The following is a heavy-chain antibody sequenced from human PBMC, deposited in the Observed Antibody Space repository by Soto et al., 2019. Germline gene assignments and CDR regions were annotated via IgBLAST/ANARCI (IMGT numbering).Heavy chain of an antibody. J-gene: IGHJ5*02. CDR3: AKDGPKDGYFANWFDP. CDR1: GGTFSNYA. V-gene: IGHV1-69*15. Sequence: QVQLVQSGAEVKKPGSSVKVSCKASGGTFSNYAITWVRQAPGQGLEWLGRIIPIFGSANYAQKSQGRVTITADESTTTAYMELSSLRSDDTAVYYCAKDGPKDGYFANWFDPWGQGTLVTVSS. CDR2: IIPIFGSA. D-gene: IGHD5-12*01.